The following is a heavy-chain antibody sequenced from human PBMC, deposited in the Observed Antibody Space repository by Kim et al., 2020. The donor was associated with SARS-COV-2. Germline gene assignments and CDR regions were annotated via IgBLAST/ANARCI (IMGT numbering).Heavy chain of an antibody. D-gene: IGHD5-18*01. CDR2: ISSSSSYI. V-gene: IGHV3-21*01. CDR1: GFTFSSYS. J-gene: IGHJ6*02. Sequence: GGSLRLSCAASGFTFSSYSMNWVRQAPGKGLEWVSSISSSSSYIYYADSVKGRFTISRDNAKNSLYLQMNSLRAEDTAVYYCARDVGTAIQEGYYYYGMDVWGQGTTVTVSS. CDR3: ARDVGTAIQEGYYYYGMDV.